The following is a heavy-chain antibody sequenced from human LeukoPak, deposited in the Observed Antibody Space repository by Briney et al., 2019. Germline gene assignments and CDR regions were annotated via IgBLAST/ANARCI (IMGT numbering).Heavy chain of an antibody. CDR1: GDSFSGYY. Sequence: ETLSLTCAVYGDSFSGYYRGWIRQPPGKGLEWVANIKQDGAEKYYVDSVKGQFTISRDNAKNSLYLQMNSLRVEDTAVYYCAKVAKYYYGSETYYFFEHWGQGTPVTASS. V-gene: IGHV3-7*01. J-gene: IGHJ4*02. CDR2: IKQDGAEK. CDR3: AKVAKYYYGSETYYFFEH. D-gene: IGHD3-10*01.